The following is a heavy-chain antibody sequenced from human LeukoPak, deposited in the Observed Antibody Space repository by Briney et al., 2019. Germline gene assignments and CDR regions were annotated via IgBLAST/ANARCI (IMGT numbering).Heavy chain of an antibody. Sequence: KPSETLSLTCAVYGGAFSGYYWGWIRQPPGKGLEWIGSIYYSGSTYYNPSLKSRVTISVDTSKNQFSLKLSSVTAADTAVYYCASLPKSGQRYYFDYWGQGTLVTVSS. D-gene: IGHD2-15*01. CDR3: ASLPKSGQRYYFDY. V-gene: IGHV4-39*01. CDR1: GGAFSGYY. CDR2: IYYSGST. J-gene: IGHJ4*02.